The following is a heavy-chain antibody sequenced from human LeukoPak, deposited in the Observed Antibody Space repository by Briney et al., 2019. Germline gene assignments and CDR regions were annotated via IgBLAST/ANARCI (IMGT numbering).Heavy chain of an antibody. CDR2: INPNSGGT. J-gene: IGHJ4*02. CDR1: GYTFTGYY. Sequence: ASVKVSCKASGYTFTGYYMHWVRQAPGQGLEWMGWINPNSGGTNYAQKFQGRVTMTRDTSINTAYMELSRLRSDDTAVYYCARVAEDCSSTSCYAGVDYWGQGTLVTVSS. CDR3: ARVAEDCSSTSCYAGVDY. D-gene: IGHD2-2*01. V-gene: IGHV1-2*02.